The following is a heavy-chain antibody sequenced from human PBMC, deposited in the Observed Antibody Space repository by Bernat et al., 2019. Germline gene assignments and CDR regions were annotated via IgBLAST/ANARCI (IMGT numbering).Heavy chain of an antibody. CDR2: ISYDGSNK. J-gene: IGHJ6*02. CDR3: SNECYYASTGDYYGYYYMDV. D-gene: IGHD3-10*01. CDR1: GFTFSTYG. V-gene: IGHV3-30*18. Sequence: QVQLVESGGGVVQPGRSLRLSCAASGFTFSTYGMHWVRQAPGKGLEWVAVISYDGSNKYYGDSVKGRFTISRDNSKNTLYLQMDSLRSEDTAVYYCSNECYYASTGDYYGYYYMDVWGRGTTVTVSS.